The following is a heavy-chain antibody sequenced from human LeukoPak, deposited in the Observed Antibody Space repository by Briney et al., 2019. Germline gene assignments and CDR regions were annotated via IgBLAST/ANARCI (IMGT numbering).Heavy chain of an antibody. V-gene: IGHV1-18*01. J-gene: IGHJ4*02. Sequence: ASVRVSCKTSGYMYSRHGISWVRQAPGQGLEWMGWVSFYTGNTNYTRKLQDRITMTTDTSTGTAYVELRGLRSDDTALYYCARAVDDGFDFWGQGSLVTVSP. CDR1: GYMYSRHG. D-gene: IGHD1-1*01. CDR2: VSFYTGNT. CDR3: ARAVDDGFDF.